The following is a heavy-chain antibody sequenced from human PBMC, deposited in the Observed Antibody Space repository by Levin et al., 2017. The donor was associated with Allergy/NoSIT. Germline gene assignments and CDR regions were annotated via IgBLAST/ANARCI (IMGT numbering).Heavy chain of an antibody. CDR3: ARNRIIVSGGNDYYYGMDV. J-gene: IGHJ6*02. CDR1: GGSVSSRTYY. D-gene: IGHD5/OR15-5a*01. CDR2: INYRGVT. V-gene: IGHV4-61*01. Sequence: SETLSLTCSVSGGSVSSRTYYWSWIRRPPGKGLEWIGYINYRGVTKYNPSLKSRVTISVDTSKNEFSLKVTSVTAADTAVYYCARNRIIVSGGNDYYYGMDVWGQGTTVTVSS.